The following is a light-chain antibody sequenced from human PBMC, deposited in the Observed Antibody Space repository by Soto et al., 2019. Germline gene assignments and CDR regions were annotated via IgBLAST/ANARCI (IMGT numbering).Light chain of an antibody. CDR3: QQYNDYSTWT. Sequence: DIQMTQSPSSVSASVGDRVTITCRASQGISSWLAWYQQKPGKAPKALIWDASSLQRGVPSRFSGSGSGTEFTLTISSLQPDDFATYYCQQYNDYSTWTFGQGTKVDIK. CDR1: QGISSW. CDR2: DAS. J-gene: IGKJ1*01. V-gene: IGKV1D-16*01.